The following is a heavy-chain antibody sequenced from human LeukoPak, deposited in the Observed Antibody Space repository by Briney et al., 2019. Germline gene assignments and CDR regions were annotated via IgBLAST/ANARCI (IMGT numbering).Heavy chain of an antibody. CDR3: ARGPLRDQAAFDI. CDR1: GYTFTSYY. V-gene: IGHV1-46*01. J-gene: IGHJ3*02. Sequence: WASVKVSCKASGYTFTSYYMHWVRQAPGQGLEWMGIINPSGGSTSYAQKFQGRVTMTRDMSTSTVYMELSSLRPEDTAVYYCARGPLRDQAAFDIWGQGTMVTVSS. D-gene: IGHD2-2*01. CDR2: INPSGGST.